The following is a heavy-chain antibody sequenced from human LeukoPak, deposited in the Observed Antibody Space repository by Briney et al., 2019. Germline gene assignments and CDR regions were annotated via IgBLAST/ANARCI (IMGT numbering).Heavy chain of an antibody. CDR3: VKDYCSGGSCIDAFDF. V-gene: IGHV3-21*01. CDR2: ISGSSSQI. D-gene: IGHD2-15*01. CDR1: GFTFSSYS. Sequence: GGSLRLSCAGSGFTFSSYSMNWVRQAPGKGLEWLSSISGSSSQIFYADSMKGRFTMSRDNAKNSLYLQMNSLRAEDTAVYYCVKDYCSGGSCIDAFDFWGQGTMVTVSS. J-gene: IGHJ3*01.